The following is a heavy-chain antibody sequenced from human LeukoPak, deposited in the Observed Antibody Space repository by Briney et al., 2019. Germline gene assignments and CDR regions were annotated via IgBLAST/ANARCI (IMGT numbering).Heavy chain of an antibody. V-gene: IGHV4-34*01. CDR2: INHSGST. Sequence: PSETLSLTCAVYGGSFSGYYWSWIRQPPGKGLEWIGEINHSGSTNYNPSLKSRVTISVDTSKNQFSLKLSSVTAADTAVYYCARASIVASRIAGNWFDPWGQGTLVTVSS. J-gene: IGHJ5*02. D-gene: IGHD2-15*01. CDR1: GGSFSGYY. CDR3: ARASIVASRIAGNWFDP.